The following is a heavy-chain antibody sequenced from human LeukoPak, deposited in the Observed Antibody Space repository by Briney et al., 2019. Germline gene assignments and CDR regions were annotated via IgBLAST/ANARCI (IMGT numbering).Heavy chain of an antibody. CDR3: GRYCSGASCYSGLF. CDR1: GLTFSNYF. CDR2: ISASGGST. D-gene: IGHD2-15*01. Sequence: GGSLRLSCAASGLTFSNYFMPWVRRAPGKGLEWASTISASGGSTYYADSVKGRFTISRDNSKNTLYLQMNSLRAEDTAVYYCGRYCSGASCYSGLFWGQGTLVTVSS. J-gene: IGHJ4*02. V-gene: IGHV3-23*01.